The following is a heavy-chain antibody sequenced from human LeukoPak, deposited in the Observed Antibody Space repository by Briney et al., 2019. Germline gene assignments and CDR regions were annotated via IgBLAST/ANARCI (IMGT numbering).Heavy chain of an antibody. J-gene: IGHJ4*02. CDR2: IIPILAIT. Sequence: SVKVSCKASGGTFSSYGINWVRQAPGQGLEWMGRIIPILAITDYALKFQGRVTITADKSTNTAYMDLSSLTSEDTAIYYCARALGGGDLAAHAHWGQGTLVTVSS. D-gene: IGHD2-2*01. CDR1: GGTFSSYG. V-gene: IGHV1-69*04. CDR3: ARALGGGDLAAHAH.